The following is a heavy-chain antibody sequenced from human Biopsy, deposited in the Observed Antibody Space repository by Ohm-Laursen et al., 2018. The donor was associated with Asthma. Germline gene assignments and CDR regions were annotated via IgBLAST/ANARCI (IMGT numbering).Heavy chain of an antibody. CDR1: GFTFSSYG. D-gene: IGHD3-3*01. Sequence: SLRLSCSVSGFTFSSYGMHWVRQAPGKGLEWVAVISYDGSNKYYADSVKGRFTISRDNSKNTLYLQMNSLRAEDTAVYYCASQSSGPDFWSGYYYFDYWGQGTLVTVSS. V-gene: IGHV3-30*03. CDR3: ASQSSGPDFWSGYYYFDY. CDR2: ISYDGSNK. J-gene: IGHJ4*02.